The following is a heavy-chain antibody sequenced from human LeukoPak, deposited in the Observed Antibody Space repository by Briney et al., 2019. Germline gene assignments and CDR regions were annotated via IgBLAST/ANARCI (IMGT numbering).Heavy chain of an antibody. CDR3: ASEKGSAAPLDY. Sequence: SGTLSLTCAVSSGSISSSNWWSWVRQPPGKGLEWIGEIYHSGSTNYNPSLKSRVTISVDKSKNQFSLKLSSVTAADTAVYYCASEKGSAAPLDYWGQGTLVTVSS. CDR1: SGSISSSNW. J-gene: IGHJ4*02. V-gene: IGHV4-4*02. CDR2: IYHSGST. D-gene: IGHD3-10*01.